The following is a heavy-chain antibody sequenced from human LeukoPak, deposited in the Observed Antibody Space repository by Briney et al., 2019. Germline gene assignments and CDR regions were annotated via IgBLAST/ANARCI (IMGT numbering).Heavy chain of an antibody. V-gene: IGHV4-39*01. D-gene: IGHD6-19*01. CDR3: ARHGQWLVRVDY. CDR2: IYYSGST. J-gene: IGHJ4*02. CDR1: GGSISSSSYY. Sequence: SETLSLTCTVSGGSISSSSYYWGWIRQPPGKGLEWLGSIYYSGSTYYNPSLKSRVTISVDTSKNQFSLKLSSVTAADTAVYYCARHGQWLVRVDYWGQGTLVTVSS.